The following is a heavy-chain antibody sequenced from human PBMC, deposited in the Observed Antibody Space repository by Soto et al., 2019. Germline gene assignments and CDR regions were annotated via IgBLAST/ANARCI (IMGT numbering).Heavy chain of an antibody. V-gene: IGHV4-31*03. Sequence: QVQLQESGPGLVKPSQTLSLTCTVSGGSISSGGYYWSWIRQHPGKGLEWIGYIYCSGSTYYNPSLKSRVTKSVDTSKNQFSLKLSSVTAADTAVYYCARETLCGGDCYSFDYWGQGNLVTVSS. CDR3: ARETLCGGDCYSFDY. D-gene: IGHD2-21*02. CDR1: GGSISSGGYY. J-gene: IGHJ4*02. CDR2: IYCSGST.